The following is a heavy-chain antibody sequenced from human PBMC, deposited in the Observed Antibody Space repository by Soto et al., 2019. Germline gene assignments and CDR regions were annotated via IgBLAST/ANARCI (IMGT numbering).Heavy chain of an antibody. CDR2: ISSSSSTI. J-gene: IGHJ4*02. D-gene: IGHD3-22*01. Sequence: EVQLVESGGGLVQPGGSLRLSCAASGFTFSSYSMNWVRQAPGKGLEWVSYISSSSSTIYYADSVKGRFTISRDNAKNSLYLQMNCLRDEDTAVYYCARTLYYDRSGYYYGGFDYWGQGTLVIVSS. CDR3: ARTLYYDRSGYYYGGFDY. CDR1: GFTFSSYS. V-gene: IGHV3-48*02.